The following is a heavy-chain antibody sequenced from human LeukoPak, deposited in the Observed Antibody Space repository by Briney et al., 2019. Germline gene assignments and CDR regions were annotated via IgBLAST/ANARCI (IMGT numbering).Heavy chain of an antibody. CDR3: ARDRGSYSDY. D-gene: IGHD1-26*01. V-gene: IGHV4-59*01. CDR2: IYYSGTT. CDR1: GGSISSYY. J-gene: IGHJ4*02. Sequence: SETLSLTCTVSGGSISSYYWTWIRQPPGKGLEWIGYIYYSGTTNYNPSLKSRVTISVDTSKNQFSLWLNSVTATDTAVYYCARDRGSYSDYWGRGTLVTVSS.